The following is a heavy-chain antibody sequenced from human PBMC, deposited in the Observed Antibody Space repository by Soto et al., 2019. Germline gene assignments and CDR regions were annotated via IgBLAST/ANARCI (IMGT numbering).Heavy chain of an antibody. CDR2: IYYSGST. CDR3: ARLKSVRGVLQYYYGMDV. V-gene: IGHV4-39*01. CDR1: GGSISSSSYY. Sequence: XGTLALTCTVSGGSISSSSYYGGWIRQPPGKGLEWIGSIYYSGSTYYNPSLKSRVTISVDTSKNQFSLKLSSVTAADTAVYYCARLKSVRGVLQYYYGMDVWGQGTTVTVSS. J-gene: IGHJ6*02. D-gene: IGHD3-10*02.